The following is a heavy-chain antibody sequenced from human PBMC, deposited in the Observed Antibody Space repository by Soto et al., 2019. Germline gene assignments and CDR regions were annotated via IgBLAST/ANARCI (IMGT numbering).Heavy chain of an antibody. D-gene: IGHD3-3*01. CDR3: ARDLSAVKRFESFKYYRMDV. J-gene: IGHJ6*02. Sequence: QVQLMQSGAEVRKPGSSVTVSCKASGGTFSSNPISWVRQAPGQGLEWMGGIIPIFATPHYARRFLDRVTLTAARSTKTAYMELAGLTSEDTAIYYCARDLSAVKRFESFKYYRMDVWSQGTTVTVS. CDR2: IIPIFATP. V-gene: IGHV1-69*06. CDR1: GGTFSSNP.